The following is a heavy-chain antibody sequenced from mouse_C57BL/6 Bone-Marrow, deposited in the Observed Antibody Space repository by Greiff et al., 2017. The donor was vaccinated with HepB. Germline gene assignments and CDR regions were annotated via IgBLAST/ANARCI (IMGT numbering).Heavy chain of an antibody. J-gene: IGHJ3*01. CDR1: GYTFTDYY. V-gene: IGHV1-26*01. CDR3: AKLGRGFAY. D-gene: IGHD4-1*01. CDR2: INPNNGGT. Sequence: EVQLQQSGPELVKPGASVKISCKASGYTFTDYYMNWVKQSHGKSLEWIGDINPNNGGTSYNQKFKGKATLTVDKSSSTAYMERRSLTSEDSAVYYCAKLGRGFAYWGQGTLVTVSA.